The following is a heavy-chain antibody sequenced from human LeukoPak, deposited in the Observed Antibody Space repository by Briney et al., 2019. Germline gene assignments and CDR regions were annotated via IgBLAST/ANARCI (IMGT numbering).Heavy chain of an antibody. D-gene: IGHD3-16*01. Sequence: SGGPLRLSCAASGFTFSSYTMSWVRQAPGKGLEWVPAISGSGGSTYYADSVKGRFTISRDNSKNTLYLQMNSLRAEDTAVYYCAQTYDYGDYWGQGTLVTVSS. J-gene: IGHJ4*02. CDR3: AQTYDYGDY. CDR2: ISGSGGST. V-gene: IGHV3-23*01. CDR1: GFTFSSYT.